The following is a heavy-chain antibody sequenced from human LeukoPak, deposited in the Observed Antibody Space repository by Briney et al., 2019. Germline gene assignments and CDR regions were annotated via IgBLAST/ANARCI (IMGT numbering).Heavy chain of an antibody. V-gene: IGHV3-9*01. CDR2: ISWNSGSI. D-gene: IGHD4-17*01. CDR3: AKYYGAAGSDL. CDR1: GFTFDDYA. J-gene: IGHJ2*01. Sequence: GRSLRLSCAASGFTFDDYAMHWVRQAPGKGLEWVSGISWNSGSIGYADSVKGRFTISRDNAKNSLYLQMNSLRAEDTALYYCAKYYGAAGSDLWGRGTLVTVSS.